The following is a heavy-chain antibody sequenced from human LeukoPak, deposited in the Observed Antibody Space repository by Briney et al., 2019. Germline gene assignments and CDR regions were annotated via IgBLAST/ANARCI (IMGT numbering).Heavy chain of an antibody. CDR3: ARAHGVAATFDYYYYGMDV. V-gene: IGHV1-18*01. CDR1: GYTFTSYG. D-gene: IGHD2-15*01. Sequence: ASVKVSCKASGYTFTSYGISWVRQAPGQGLEWMGWISAYNGNTNYAQKLQGRVTMTTDTSTSTAYMELRSLRSDDTAAYYCARAHGVAATFDYYYYGMDVWGQGTTVTVSS. J-gene: IGHJ6*02. CDR2: ISAYNGNT.